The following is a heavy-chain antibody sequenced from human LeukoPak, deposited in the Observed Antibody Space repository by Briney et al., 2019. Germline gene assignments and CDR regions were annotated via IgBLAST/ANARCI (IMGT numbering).Heavy chain of an antibody. J-gene: IGHJ6*02. CDR2: INAGNGDT. CDR1: GYTFTNYI. Sequence: ASVKVSCKASGYTFTNYIIHWVRQAPGQRLEWMGWINAGNGDTEYSHKFQGRVTSTRDTSASTAYMDSSSLRFEDTAVYYCARVVTRLREGAYQYDLDVWGQGTTVTVSS. CDR3: ARVVTRLREGAYQYDLDV. V-gene: IGHV1-3*01. D-gene: IGHD3-16*01.